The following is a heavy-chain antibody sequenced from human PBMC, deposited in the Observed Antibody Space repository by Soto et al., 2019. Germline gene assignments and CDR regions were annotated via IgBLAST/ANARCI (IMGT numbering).Heavy chain of an antibody. J-gene: IGHJ4*01. D-gene: IGHD1-1*01. CDR2: ISAHNGNT. Sequence: QVHLVQSGAEVKKPGASVKVSCQGSGYALTTYGITWVRQAPGQAPEWMGWISAHNGNTNYAQKLQGRVTVTRAPPTSTAYMELRSLRYDDTAVYYCARGRYGDYWGHGALVTVSS. CDR3: ARGRYGDY. CDR1: GYALTTYG. V-gene: IGHV1-18*01.